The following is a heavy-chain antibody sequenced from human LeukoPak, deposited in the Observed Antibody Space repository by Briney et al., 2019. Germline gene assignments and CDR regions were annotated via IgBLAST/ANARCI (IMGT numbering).Heavy chain of an antibody. V-gene: IGHV4-31*03. CDR1: GGSISSGGYY. D-gene: IGHD3-10*01. J-gene: IGHJ6*02. CDR3: GGGSGSYYYYYYGMDV. CDR2: IYYSGST. Sequence: PSRTLSLTCTVSGGSISSGGYYWSWIRQHPGKGLEWIGYIYYSGSTYYNPSLKSRVTISVDTSKNQFSLKLSSVTAADTAVYYCGGGSGSYYYYYYGMDVWGQGTTVTVSS.